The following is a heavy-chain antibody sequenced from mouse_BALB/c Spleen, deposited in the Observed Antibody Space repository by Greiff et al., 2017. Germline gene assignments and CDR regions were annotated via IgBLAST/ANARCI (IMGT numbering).Heavy chain of an antibody. J-gene: IGHJ3*01. D-gene: IGHD2-12*01. V-gene: IGHV1-54*01. CDR3: ARNDEGFVY. CDR2: INPGSGGT. Sequence: QVQLQQSGAELVRPGTSVKVSCKASGYAFTNYLIEWVKQRPGQGLEWIGVINPGSGGTNYNEKFKGKATLTADKSSSTAYMQLSSLTSDDSAVYFCARNDEGFVYWGQGTLVTVSA. CDR1: GYAFTNYL.